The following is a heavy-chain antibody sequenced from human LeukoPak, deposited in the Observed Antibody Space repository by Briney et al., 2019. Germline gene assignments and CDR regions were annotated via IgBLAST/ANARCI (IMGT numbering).Heavy chain of an antibody. CDR1: GFSFTNTW. J-gene: IGHJ3*02. CDR2: VKSKADDGTT. CDR3: ATEGGSGSYYGDDAFDM. D-gene: IGHD3-10*01. Sequence: PGGSLRLSCEASGFSFTNTWMSWFRQAPGKGLEWFGRVKSKADDGTTDYAAPVQGRFTISRDDSKNTLSLQMNSLKTEDTAVYYCATEGGSGSYYGDDAFDMWGQGTMVTVSS. V-gene: IGHV3-15*01.